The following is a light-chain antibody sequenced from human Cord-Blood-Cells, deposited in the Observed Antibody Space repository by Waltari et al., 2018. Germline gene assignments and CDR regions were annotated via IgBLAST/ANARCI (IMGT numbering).Light chain of an antibody. CDR1: ALPKQS. V-gene: IGLV3-25*03. CDR3: QSADSSGTYWV. J-gene: IGLJ3*02. CDR2: KDS. Sequence: SYELTQPPSVSVSPGQTARITCPGDALPKQSAYWYQQKPGQAPVLVRYKDSERPSGIPGRFSGSSSGTTVTLTISGVQAEDEADYYCQSADSSGTYWVFGGGTKLTVL.